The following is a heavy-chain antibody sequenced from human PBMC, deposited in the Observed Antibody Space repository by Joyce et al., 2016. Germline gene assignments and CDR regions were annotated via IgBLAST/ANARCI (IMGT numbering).Heavy chain of an antibody. D-gene: IGHD3-10*01. CDR2: SSRSCRTT. J-gene: IGHJ6*02. Sequence: EVQLVESGGGLVQPGGSLRLSCAASGFIFSNYTMKWVRQAAGNGLDVGSNSSRSCRTTYNADSVKGRVTISRDNAQNSLYLQMNRLRAEDTAVYYCARTKYYGSGSYYKSYYYAMDVWGQGTTVTVSS. CDR3: ARTKYYGSGSYYKSYYYAMDV. CDR1: GFIFSNYT. V-gene: IGHV3-48*04.